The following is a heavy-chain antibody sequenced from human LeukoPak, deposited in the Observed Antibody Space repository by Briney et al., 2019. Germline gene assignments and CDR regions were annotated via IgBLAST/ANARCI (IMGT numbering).Heavy chain of an antibody. CDR2: INHSGST. CDR1: GGSFSDFY. CDR3: ARSRGITRMVWFDP. J-gene: IGHJ5*02. D-gene: IGHD2-2*01. V-gene: IGHV4-34*01. Sequence: SETLSLTCAVYGGSFSDFYWSWIRQPPGKGLEWIGEINHSGSTNYNPSPKSRVTISVDTSKNQFSLKLSSVTAADTAVYYCARSRGITRMVWFDPWGQGTLVTVSS.